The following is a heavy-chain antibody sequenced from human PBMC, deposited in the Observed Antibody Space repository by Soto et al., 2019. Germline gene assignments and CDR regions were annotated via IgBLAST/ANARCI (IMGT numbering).Heavy chain of an antibody. CDR1: GYTFTSYG. CDR2: ISAYNGNT. D-gene: IGHD4-17*01. CDR3: ARAPYDYGDPQGCDRFDY. V-gene: IGHV1-18*01. Sequence: QVQLVPSGAEVKKPGASVKVSCKASGYTFTSYGISWVRQSPGQGLEWMGWISAYNGNTNYAQKLQGRVTMSTDTSTSTDYMELGSLRSDDTAVYYCARAPYDYGDPQGCDRFDYWGQGTLVTVSS. J-gene: IGHJ4*02.